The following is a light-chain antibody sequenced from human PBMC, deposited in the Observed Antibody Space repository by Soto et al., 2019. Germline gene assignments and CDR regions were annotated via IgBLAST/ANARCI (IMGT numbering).Light chain of an antibody. CDR3: QHRYNWPPLA. J-gene: IGKJ4*01. Sequence: EIVLTQSPATLSLSPGERATLSCRASQNIGSNFLAWYQHKPGRAPRPLIYDASSRATGIPVRFSGSGSGTDFTLTISSLEPEDFAVYYCQHRYNWPPLAFGGGTKVEMK. CDR2: DAS. CDR1: QNIGSN. V-gene: IGKV3-11*01.